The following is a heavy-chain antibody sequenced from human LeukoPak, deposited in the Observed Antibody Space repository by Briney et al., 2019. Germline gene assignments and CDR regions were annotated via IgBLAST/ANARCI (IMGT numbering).Heavy chain of an antibody. V-gene: IGHV1-18*03. J-gene: IGHJ4*02. D-gene: IGHD2-2*01. CDR1: GYTFTSYG. CDR2: ISAYNGDT. CDR3: ARDRCSSTSCKVEY. Sequence: ASVRVSCKASGYTFTSYGISWVRQAPGQGLEWMGWISAYNGDTNYAQKLQGRVTMTTDTSTSTAYMELRSLRSDDMAVYYCARDRCSSTSCKVEYWGQGTLVTVSS.